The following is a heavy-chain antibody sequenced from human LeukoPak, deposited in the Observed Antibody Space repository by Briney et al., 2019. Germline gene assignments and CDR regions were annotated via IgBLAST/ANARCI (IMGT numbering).Heavy chain of an antibody. J-gene: IGHJ4*02. D-gene: IGHD2-2*01. CDR1: GFTFSSYA. Sequence: GGSLRLSCAASGFTFSSYAMHWVRQAPGKGLEWVAVISYDGSNKYYADSVKGRFTISRDNSKNTLYLQMNSLRAEDTAVYYCAKDRSSGEVPAATYFDYWGQGTLVTVSS. CDR2: ISYDGSNK. CDR3: AKDRSSGEVPAATYFDY. V-gene: IGHV3-30-3*01.